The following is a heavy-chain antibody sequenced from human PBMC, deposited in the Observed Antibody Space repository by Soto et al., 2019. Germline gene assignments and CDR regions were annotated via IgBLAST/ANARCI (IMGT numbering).Heavy chain of an antibody. CDR3: ARFNWYFDL. Sequence: QVQLQESGPGLVKPSETLSLTCTVSGGSISSYYWSWIRQPPGKGLEWIGYIYYSGSTNYNPSLKSLVTISVDTSKNQFSLTLRSVTAADTAVYYCARFNWYFDLWGRGTLVTVSS. CDR2: IYYSGST. J-gene: IGHJ2*01. V-gene: IGHV4-59*08. CDR1: GGSISSYY.